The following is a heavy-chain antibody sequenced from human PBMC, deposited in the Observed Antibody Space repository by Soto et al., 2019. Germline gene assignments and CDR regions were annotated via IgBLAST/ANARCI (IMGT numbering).Heavy chain of an antibody. D-gene: IGHD2-15*01. Sequence: QVQLQESGPGLVKPSQTLSLTCTVSGASIGSRGYYWGWIRQLPDKGLEWIGYIYYNGNTYYTPSLKSRFTILRDTSKNQFSLKLTSVTAADTAVYYCARAVESHHFDHWGQGTLVTVSS. CDR1: GASIGSRGYY. CDR3: ARAVESHHFDH. CDR2: IYYNGNT. V-gene: IGHV4-31*03. J-gene: IGHJ4*02.